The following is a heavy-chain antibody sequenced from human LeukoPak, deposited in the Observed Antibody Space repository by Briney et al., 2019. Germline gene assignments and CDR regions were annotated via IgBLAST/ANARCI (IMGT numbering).Heavy chain of an antibody. CDR1: GGSISTYY. Sequence: SETLSLTCTVSGGSISTYYWGWIRQPPGKGLEWIGYIYYSGSTNYNPSLKSRVTISVDTSKNQFSLKLSSVTAADTAVYYCARDSSYYGSGSYNWYFDLWGRGTLVTVSS. J-gene: IGHJ2*01. CDR3: ARDSSYYGSGSYNWYFDL. D-gene: IGHD3-10*01. CDR2: IYYSGST. V-gene: IGHV4-59*01.